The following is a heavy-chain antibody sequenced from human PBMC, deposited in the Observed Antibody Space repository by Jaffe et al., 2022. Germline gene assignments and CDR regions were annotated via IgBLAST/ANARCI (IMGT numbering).Heavy chain of an antibody. CDR1: GYSISSGYY. CDR3: AGKSGYCSSTSCRRGNVFVVVTATTYYFDY. D-gene: IGHD2-2*01. Sequence: QVQLQESGPGLVKPSETLSLTCAVSGYSISSGYYWGWIRQPPGKGLEWIGSIYHSGSTYYNPSLKSRVTISVDTSKNQFSLKLSSVTAADTAVYYCAGKSGYCSSTSCRRGNVFVVVTATTYYFDYWGQGTLVTVSS. V-gene: IGHV4-38-2*01. CDR2: IYHSGST. J-gene: IGHJ4*02.